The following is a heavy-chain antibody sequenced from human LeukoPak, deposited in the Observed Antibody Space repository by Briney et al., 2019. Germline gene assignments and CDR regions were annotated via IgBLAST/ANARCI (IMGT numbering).Heavy chain of an antibody. CDR2: LRQDGSER. J-gene: IGHJ2*01. V-gene: IGHV3-7*03. Sequence: GGSLRLSCAASGFTFSNYWMSWVRQAPGKGLEWVATLRQDGSERSYVDSVKGRFTISRDNAKNSLYLQMNSLRAEDTAVYYCARAGYWYFDLWGRGTLVTVSS. CDR1: GFTFSNYW. CDR3: ARAGYWYFDL.